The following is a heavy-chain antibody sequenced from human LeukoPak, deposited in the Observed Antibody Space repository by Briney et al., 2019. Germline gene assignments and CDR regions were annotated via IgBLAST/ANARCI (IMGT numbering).Heavy chain of an antibody. D-gene: IGHD6-19*01. J-gene: IGHJ4*02. V-gene: IGHV3-23*01. CDR1: GFTFSSYA. CDR2: MSGSGGST. Sequence: GGSLRLSCAASGFTFSSYAMSWVRQAPGKGLEWVSGMSGSGGSTNYADSVRGRFTISRDNSKNTLYLQMNSLRGEDTAVYYCAKAYSSGWYYFDYWGQGTLVTVSS. CDR3: AKAYSSGWYYFDY.